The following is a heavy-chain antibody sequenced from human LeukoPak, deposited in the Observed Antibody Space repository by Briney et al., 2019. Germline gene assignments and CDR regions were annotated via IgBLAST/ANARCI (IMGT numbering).Heavy chain of an antibody. CDR1: GYTFTNYY. Sequence: ASVKVSCKASGYTFTNYYIHWVRQAPGQGLEWMGLINPGGDNTDYAQNFQGRVTISVDTPKNQFSLKLSSVTAADTAVYYCARPGIAAAGRRYWYFDLWGRGTLVTVSS. CDR2: INPGGDNT. V-gene: IGHV1-46*01. CDR3: ARPGIAAAGRRYWYFDL. D-gene: IGHD6-13*01. J-gene: IGHJ2*01.